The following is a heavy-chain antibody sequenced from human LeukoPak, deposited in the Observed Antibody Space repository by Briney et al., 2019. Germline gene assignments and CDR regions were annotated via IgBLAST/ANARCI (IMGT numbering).Heavy chain of an antibody. D-gene: IGHD3-16*02. J-gene: IGHJ4*02. CDR2: FDPEDGGT. V-gene: IGHV1-24*01. CDR3: ATARVRLGELSLPEVRDD. CDR1: VYTLTELA. Sequence: ASVNVSCKVSVYTLTELAIHWVRQAPGKGLEWMGAFDPEDGGTIYAQKFQGSITLTEDTSTDIAYMELRSLSSEDTAVYYCATARVRLGELSLPEVRDDWGQGTLISVSS.